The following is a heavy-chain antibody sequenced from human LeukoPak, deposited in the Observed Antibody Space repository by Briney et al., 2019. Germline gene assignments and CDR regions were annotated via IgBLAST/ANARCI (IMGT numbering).Heavy chain of an antibody. J-gene: IGHJ4*02. V-gene: IGHV1-24*01. CDR2: FDPEDGET. CDR3: ATYYDILTGTPL. CDR1: GYTLTELS. Sequence: ASVKVSCKVSGYTLTELSMHWVRQAPGKGLEWMGGFDPEDGETIYAQKFQGRVTMTEDTSTDTAYMELSSLRSEDTAVYYCATYYDILTGTPLWGQGTLVTVSS. D-gene: IGHD3-9*01.